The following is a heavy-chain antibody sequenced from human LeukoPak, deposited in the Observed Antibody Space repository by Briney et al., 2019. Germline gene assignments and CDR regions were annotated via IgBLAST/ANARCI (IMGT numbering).Heavy chain of an antibody. CDR1: GYTFTGYY. CDR3: ARESAVAAYFDS. Sequence: ASVKVSCKASGYTFTGYYMHWVRQAPGQGLEWMGQINPNNGGTDYAQKFQGRVTITRDTSISTVYMELSRLRSDDTAVYYCARESAVAAYFDSWGQGTLVTVSS. CDR2: INPNNGGT. J-gene: IGHJ4*02. V-gene: IGHV1-2*06. D-gene: IGHD6-19*01.